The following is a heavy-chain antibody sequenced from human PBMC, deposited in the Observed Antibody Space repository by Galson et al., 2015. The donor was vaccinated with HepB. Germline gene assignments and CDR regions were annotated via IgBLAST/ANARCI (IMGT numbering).Heavy chain of an antibody. Sequence: SVKVSCKASGYTFTSYGISWVRQAPGQGLEWMGWISAYNGNTNYAQKLQGRVTMTTDTSTSTAYMELRSLRSDDTAVYYCARDKSVWLYDAFDIWGQGTRVTVSS. CDR2: ISAYNGNT. CDR1: GYTFTSYG. D-gene: IGHD6-19*01. J-gene: IGHJ3*02. V-gene: IGHV1-18*01. CDR3: ARDKSVWLYDAFDI.